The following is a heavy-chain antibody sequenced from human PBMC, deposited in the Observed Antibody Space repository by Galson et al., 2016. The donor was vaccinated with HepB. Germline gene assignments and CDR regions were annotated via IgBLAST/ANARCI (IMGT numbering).Heavy chain of an antibody. CDR2: VKGKIDGGTI. Sequence: LRLSCAASGFTFSRAWMSWVRQAPGEGLEWVGHVKGKIDGGTIDYAAPVKGRFTISRDDSRNTFYLQMNSLKTEDTAVYYCTTHFYRQGFDNWGQGTLVTVSS. V-gene: IGHV3-15*07. D-gene: IGHD3-16*02. CDR1: GFTFSRAW. CDR3: TTHFYRQGFDN. J-gene: IGHJ4*02.